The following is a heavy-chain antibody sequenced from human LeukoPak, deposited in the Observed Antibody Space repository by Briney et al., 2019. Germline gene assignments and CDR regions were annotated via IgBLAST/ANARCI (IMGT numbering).Heavy chain of an antibody. CDR1: GGSISSSSYY. D-gene: IGHD6-13*01. V-gene: IGHV4-39*01. CDR3: ARSSGYSSSGGLNWFDT. CDR2: IYYSGST. Sequence: SETLSLTCAVSGGSISSSSYYWGWIRQPPGKGLEWIGSIYYSGSTYYNPSLKSRVTISVDTSKNQFSLKLSSVTAADTAVYYCARSSGYSSSGGLNWFDTWGQGTLVTVSS. J-gene: IGHJ5*02.